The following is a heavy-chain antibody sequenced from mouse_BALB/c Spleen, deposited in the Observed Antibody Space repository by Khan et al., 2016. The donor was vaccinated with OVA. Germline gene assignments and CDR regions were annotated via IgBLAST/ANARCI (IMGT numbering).Heavy chain of an antibody. CDR1: GYTFTSYY. Sequence: QVQLQQSGAELVKPGASVRLSCKASGYTFTSYYLYWVKQRPGQGLEWIGDINPSNGDTNFNEKFKNKATLTVDKSSSTAYMQLSSLTSEDSAVYYGTRSGYGTFAYWGQGTLVTVSA. CDR2: INPSNGDT. J-gene: IGHJ3*01. D-gene: IGHD2-1*01. V-gene: IGHV1S81*02. CDR3: TRSGYGTFAY.